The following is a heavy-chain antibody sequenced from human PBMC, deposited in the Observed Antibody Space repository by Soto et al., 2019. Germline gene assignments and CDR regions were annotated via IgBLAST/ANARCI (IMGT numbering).Heavy chain of an antibody. CDR3: ARDAAYCGGDCYRYWYFDL. CDR1: GYTFTSHA. Sequence: ASVKVSCKASGYTFTSHAMHWVRQAPGQRLEWMGWINSANGNTKYSQKFQGRVTITGDTSASTAYMELSSLTSEDTAVYYCARDAAYCGGDCYRYWYFDLWGRGTLVTVSS. CDR2: INSANGNT. D-gene: IGHD2-21*02. V-gene: IGHV1-3*01. J-gene: IGHJ2*01.